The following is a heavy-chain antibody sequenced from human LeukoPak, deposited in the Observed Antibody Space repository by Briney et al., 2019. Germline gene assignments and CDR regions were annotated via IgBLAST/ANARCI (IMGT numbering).Heavy chain of an antibody. CDR1: GGSFSGYY. Sequence: SETLSLTCAVYGGSFSGYYWSWIRQPPGKGLEWIGEINHSGSTNYNPSLKSRVTISVDTSKNQFSLKLSSATAADTAVYYCARDEGYWGQGTLVTVSS. J-gene: IGHJ4*02. CDR3: ARDEGY. CDR2: INHSGST. V-gene: IGHV4-34*01.